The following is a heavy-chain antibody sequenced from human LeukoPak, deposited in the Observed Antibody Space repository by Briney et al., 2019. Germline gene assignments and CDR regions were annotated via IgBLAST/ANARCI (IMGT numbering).Heavy chain of an antibody. D-gene: IGHD3-9*01. V-gene: IGHV1-8*01. J-gene: IGHJ4*02. CDR2: MNPNSGNT. CDR3: ARSYYDILTGYFTKDNFDY. CDR1: GYTFTSYD. Sequence: GASVKVSCKASGYTFTSYDINWVRQATGQGLEWMGWMNPNSGNTGYAQKFQGRVTMTRNTSISTAYMELSSLRSEDTAVYYCARSYYDILTGYFTKDNFDYWGQGTLVTVSS.